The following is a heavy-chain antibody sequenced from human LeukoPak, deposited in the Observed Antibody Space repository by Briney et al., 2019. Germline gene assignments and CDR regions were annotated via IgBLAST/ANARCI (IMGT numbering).Heavy chain of an antibody. V-gene: IGHV3-30*18. Sequence: GSLRLSCVASGFIFRNYAMHWARQAPGKGLEWVAVGSHDGRNKIYGDSVKGRFTISRDNSKNTVYLQMDNLRPEDTAVYYCAKDRDSSTWSFFDFWGQGTLVTVSS. D-gene: IGHD6-13*01. CDR3: AKDRDSSTWSFFDF. CDR2: GSHDGRNK. CDR1: GFIFRNYA. J-gene: IGHJ4*02.